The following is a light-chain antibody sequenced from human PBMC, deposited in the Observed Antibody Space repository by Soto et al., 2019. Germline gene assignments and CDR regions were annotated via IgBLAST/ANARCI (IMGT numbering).Light chain of an antibody. Sequence: QSVLTQPPSASGSPGQSVTIACTGTSSDVGGYNYVSWYQEHPGKAPKVIIYEVSKRPSGVPDRFSGYKSGNTASLTVSGIQDEDEADYSCCSYAGSNTFAFGTGTKVTVL. CDR1: SSDVGGYNY. V-gene: IGLV2-8*01. CDR2: EVS. CDR3: CSYAGSNTFA. J-gene: IGLJ1*01.